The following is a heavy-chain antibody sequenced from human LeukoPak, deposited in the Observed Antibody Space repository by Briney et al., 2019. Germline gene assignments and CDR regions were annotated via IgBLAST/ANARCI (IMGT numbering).Heavy chain of an antibody. D-gene: IGHD3-10*01. J-gene: IGHJ4*02. CDR3: ANLNPRITMVRETGY. CDR2: IYHSGST. CDR1: GYSISSGYY. V-gene: IGHV4-38-2*02. Sequence: PSETLSLTCTVSGYSISSGYYWGWIRQPPGKGLEWIGSIYHSGSTYYNPSLKSRVTISVDTSKNQFSLKLSSVTAADTAVYYCANLNPRITMVRETGYWGQGTLVTVSS.